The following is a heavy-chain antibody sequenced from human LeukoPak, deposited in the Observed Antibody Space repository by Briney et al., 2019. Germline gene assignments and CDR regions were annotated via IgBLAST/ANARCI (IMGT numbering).Heavy chain of an antibody. CDR2: FDPEDGET. D-gene: IGHD3-3*01. CDR1: GYTLTELS. CDR3: ATGPEWGGLSDYYYGMDV. Sequence: ASVKVSCKVSGYTLTELSMHWVRQAPGKGLEWMGGFDPEDGETIYAQKFQGRVTMTEDTSTDTAYMELSSLRSEDTAVYYCATGPEWGGLSDYYYGMDVWGQGTTVTVSS. J-gene: IGHJ6*02. V-gene: IGHV1-24*01.